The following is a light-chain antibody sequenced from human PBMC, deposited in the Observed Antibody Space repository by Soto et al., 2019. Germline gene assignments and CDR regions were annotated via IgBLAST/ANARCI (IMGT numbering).Light chain of an antibody. V-gene: IGKV3D-20*01. CDR3: HHSGTSGT. J-gene: IGKJ1*01. CDR2: DTS. Sequence: VGKECTSTLSPYQGKKDTLSCGASQSVSSSYVAWYQHKPGLAPRLLIHDTSSRAIGIPDRLSGSKSGTNFTLTTRRIQHEDFAVYYGHHSGTSGTSGQ. CDR1: QSVSSSY.